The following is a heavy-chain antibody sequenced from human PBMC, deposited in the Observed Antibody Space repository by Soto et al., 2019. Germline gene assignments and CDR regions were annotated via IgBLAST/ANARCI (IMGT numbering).Heavy chain of an antibody. V-gene: IGHV4-39*01. CDR1: GGSISSSSYY. CDR2: IYYSGST. Sequence: NPSETLSLTCTVSGGSISSSSYYWGWIRQPPGKGLEWIGSIYYSGSTYYNPSLKSRVTISVDTSKNQFSLKLSSVTAADTAVYYCARHVDTIFGVVIRRYYYYGMDVWGQGTTVTVSS. J-gene: IGHJ6*02. CDR3: ARHVDTIFGVVIRRYYYYGMDV. D-gene: IGHD3-3*01.